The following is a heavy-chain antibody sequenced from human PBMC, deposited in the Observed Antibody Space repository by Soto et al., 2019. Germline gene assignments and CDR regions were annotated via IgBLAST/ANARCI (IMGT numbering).Heavy chain of an antibody. Sequence: VGSLRLSCAASGFTFSSYGMHWVRQAPGKGLEWVAVISYDGSNKYYADSVKGRFTISRDNSKNTLYLQMNSLRAEDTAVYYCAKEASENYCSGGSCYFDYWGRGPLVTLSS. J-gene: IGHJ4*02. CDR2: ISYDGSNK. V-gene: IGHV3-30*18. CDR1: GFTFSSYG. CDR3: AKEASENYCSGGSCYFDY. D-gene: IGHD2-15*01.